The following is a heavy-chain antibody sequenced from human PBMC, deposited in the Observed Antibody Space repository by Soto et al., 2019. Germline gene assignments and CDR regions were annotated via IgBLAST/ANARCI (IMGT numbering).Heavy chain of an antibody. V-gene: IGHV3-30*18. J-gene: IGHJ6*02. CDR3: AKVHLFGEYYYGMDV. D-gene: IGHD3-10*02. CDR1: GFTFSSYG. CDR2: ISHDGSNK. Sequence: GGSLRLSCAASGFTFSSYGMHWVRQAPGKGLEWVAVISHDGSNKYYADSVKGRLTISRDNSKNTLYLQMNSLRAEDTAVYYCAKVHLFGEYYYGMDVWGQGTTVTVSS.